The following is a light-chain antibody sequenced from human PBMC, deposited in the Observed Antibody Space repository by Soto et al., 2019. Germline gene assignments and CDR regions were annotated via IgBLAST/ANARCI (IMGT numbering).Light chain of an antibody. CDR3: QQSYSTPRT. Sequence: DIQMTQSPSSLSASVGDRVTITCRASQGISSYLNWYQQKPGKAPKLLIYGASSLQSWVPSRFSGSASRTNLTLTISSLKSDDFATYYCQQSYSTPRTFGQGNKQDIE. J-gene: IGKJ2*02. CDR2: GAS. CDR1: QGISSY. V-gene: IGKV1-39*01.